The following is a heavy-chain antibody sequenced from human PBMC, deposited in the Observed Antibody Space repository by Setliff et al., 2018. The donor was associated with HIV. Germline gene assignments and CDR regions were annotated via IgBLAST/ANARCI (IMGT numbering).Heavy chain of an antibody. D-gene: IGHD3-22*01. CDR1: GDSISSGSCY. J-gene: IGHJ3*02. Sequence: SETLSLTCTVSGDSISSGSCYWSWIRQPAGKGLEWIGRIYTSGSTNYNPSLESRVTISLDTSKNQFSLKLSSVTAADTAVYYCAREDYYDSSGDAFDIWGQGTMVTVSS. CDR2: IYTSGST. V-gene: IGHV4-61*02. CDR3: AREDYYDSSGDAFDI.